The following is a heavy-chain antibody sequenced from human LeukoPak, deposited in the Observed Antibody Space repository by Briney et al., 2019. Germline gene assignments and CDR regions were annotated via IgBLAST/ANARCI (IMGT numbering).Heavy chain of an antibody. CDR1: GGSISSYY. D-gene: IGHD2-15*01. J-gene: IGHJ4*02. CDR2: IYYSGST. CDR3: ARVGYCSGGSCYIDF. Sequence: SETLSLTCTVSGGSISSYYWSWIRQPPGKGLEWIGYIYYSGSTNYNPSLKSRVTISVDTSKNQFSLNVSSVTAADTAVYYCARVGYCSGGSCYIDFWGQGTLVTVSS. V-gene: IGHV4-59*01.